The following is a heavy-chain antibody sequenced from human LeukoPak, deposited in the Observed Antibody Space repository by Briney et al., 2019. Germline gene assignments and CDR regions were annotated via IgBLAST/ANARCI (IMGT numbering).Heavy chain of an antibody. Sequence: SQTLSLTCAISGDSVSRNSAAWNWIRQSPSRGLEWLGRTYYKSKWYNDYAVSVKSRITINPVTSKNQFSLQLKSVTPEDTAVYYCARAPIVGATHTDYWGQGTLVTVSS. CDR2: TYYKSKWYN. V-gene: IGHV6-1*01. CDR3: ARAPIVGATHTDY. J-gene: IGHJ4*02. D-gene: IGHD1-26*01. CDR1: GDSVSRNSAA.